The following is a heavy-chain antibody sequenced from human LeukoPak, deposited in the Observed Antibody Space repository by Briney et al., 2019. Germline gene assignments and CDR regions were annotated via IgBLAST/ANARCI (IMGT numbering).Heavy chain of an antibody. V-gene: IGHV4-34*01. CDR3: ARRVGQRTTVDY. CDR1: GGSFSGYF. J-gene: IGHJ4*02. Sequence: PSETLSLTCAVYGGSFSGYFWTWIRQSPGKGLEWIGEINHSGSTNYNPSLKSRVTISVDTSKNQFSLKLSSVNAADTAVYYCARRVGQRTTVDYWGQGILVTVSS. D-gene: IGHD4-11*01. CDR2: INHSGST.